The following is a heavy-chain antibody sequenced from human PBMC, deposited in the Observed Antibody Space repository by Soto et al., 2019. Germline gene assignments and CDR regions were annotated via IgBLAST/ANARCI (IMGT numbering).Heavy chain of an antibody. J-gene: IGHJ6*02. CDR3: ARGPDATYYYYYGMDV. Sequence: GGSLRLSCVASGFTFSTYAMDWVRQAPGKELEGGVSIIYNGGNTCYADSVKGRFTISRDNSKNTLYLQMNSLRAEDTAVYYCARGPDATYYYYYGMDVWGQGTTVTVSS. CDR1: GFTFSTYA. V-gene: IGHV3-30*14. D-gene: IGHD2-15*01. CDR2: IYNGGNT.